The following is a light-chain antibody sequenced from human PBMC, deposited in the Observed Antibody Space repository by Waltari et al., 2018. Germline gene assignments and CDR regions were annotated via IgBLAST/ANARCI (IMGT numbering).Light chain of an antibody. CDR3: SSYTSSSSRV. CDR1: SSDIGGYNY. CDR2: DVS. Sequence: QSALTQPASVSGSPGQSITISCTGTSSDIGGYNYVSWYQQHPGKAPKLMIYDVSKRSSVVSTRFSCSKSCNTVSLTISGLQTVDEADYYCSSYTSSSSRVFGTGTKVTVL. V-gene: IGLV2-14*01. J-gene: IGLJ1*01.